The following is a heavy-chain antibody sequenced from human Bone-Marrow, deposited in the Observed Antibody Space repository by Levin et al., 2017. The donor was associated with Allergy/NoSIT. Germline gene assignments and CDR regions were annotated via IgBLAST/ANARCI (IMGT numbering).Heavy chain of an antibody. Sequence: GGSLRLSCAASGFTVSTNYMSWVRQAPGKGLEWVSVIYSGGSIYYADSVKGRFTISRDNSKNTLYLQMNSLRAEDTAMYYCARDVPPYVHDIWGQGTMVTVSS. CDR3: ARDVPPYVHDI. D-gene: IGHD3-16*01. J-gene: IGHJ3*02. CDR1: GFTVSTNY. V-gene: IGHV3-53*01. CDR2: IYSGGSI.